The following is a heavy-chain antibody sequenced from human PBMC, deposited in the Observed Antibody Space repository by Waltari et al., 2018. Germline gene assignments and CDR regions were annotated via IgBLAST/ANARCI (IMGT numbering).Heavy chain of an antibody. CDR1: GGTFSSYA. CDR2: IIPIFGTA. D-gene: IGHD2-15*01. J-gene: IGHJ6*02. Sequence: QVQLVQSGAEVKKPVSSVKVSCKASGGTFSSYAISWVRQAPGQGLEWMGGIIPIFGTANYAQKFQGRVTITADESTSTAYMELSSLRSEDTAVYYCARGHSSGGSPPQYYYGMDVWGQGTTVTVSS. CDR3: ARGHSSGGSPPQYYYGMDV. V-gene: IGHV1-69*13.